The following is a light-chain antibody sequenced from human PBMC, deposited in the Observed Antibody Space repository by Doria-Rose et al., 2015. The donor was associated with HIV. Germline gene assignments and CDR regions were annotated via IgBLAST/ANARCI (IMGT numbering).Light chain of an antibody. Sequence: TQSPGTLSLSPGERATLSCRASQRVKSSYLAWYQQQPGQAPRLLIYDASTRATGIADRFSGSGSGTDFTLTISRLEPDDVAVYYCQQYGTSRGTFGQGTRLEIK. CDR1: QRVKSSY. J-gene: IGKJ5*01. CDR2: DAS. V-gene: IGKV3-20*01. CDR3: QQYGTSRGT.